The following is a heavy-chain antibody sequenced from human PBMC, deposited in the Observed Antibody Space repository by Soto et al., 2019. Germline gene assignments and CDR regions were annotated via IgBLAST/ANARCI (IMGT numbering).Heavy chain of an antibody. CDR1: GFTFSSYG. D-gene: IGHD6-13*01. Sequence: QVQLVESGGGVVQPGRSLRLSCAASGFTFSSYGMHWVRQAPGKGLEWVAVIWYDGSNKYYADSVKGRFTISRDNSKGTLYLQMNSLSAEDTAVYYCARAGIAAGGLDYWGQGTLVTVSS. CDR3: ARAGIAAGGLDY. J-gene: IGHJ4*02. CDR2: IWYDGSNK. V-gene: IGHV3-33*01.